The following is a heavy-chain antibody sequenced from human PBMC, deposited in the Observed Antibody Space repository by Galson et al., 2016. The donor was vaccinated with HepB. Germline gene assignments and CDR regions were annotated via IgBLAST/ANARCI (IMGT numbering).Heavy chain of an antibody. CDR3: ARGLVYFDFGMDV. Sequence: ETLSLTCAVYGGSFSTYYWTWIRQPPGKGLEWIGEINRNGSANYNPSLKSRVTISVDTSKNQFSPKLTSVTAADSAVYYCARGLVYFDFGMDVWGQGTTVTVSS. V-gene: IGHV4-34*01. CDR2: INRNGSA. CDR1: GGSFSTYY. J-gene: IGHJ6*02. D-gene: IGHD6-6*01.